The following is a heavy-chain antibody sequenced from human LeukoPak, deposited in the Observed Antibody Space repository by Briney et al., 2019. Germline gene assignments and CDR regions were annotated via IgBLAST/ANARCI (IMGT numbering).Heavy chain of an antibody. D-gene: IGHD2-2*01. Sequence: SETLSLTCAVYGGSFSVYYWSWIRQPPGKGLEWIGEINHSGSTNYNPSLKSRVTISVDTSKNQFSLKLSSVTAADTDVYYSARGLVVPAAIYYYDMDVWGKGTTVTVSS. V-gene: IGHV4-34*01. CDR2: INHSGST. J-gene: IGHJ6*03. CDR3: ARGLVVPAAIYYYDMDV. CDR1: GGSFSVYY.